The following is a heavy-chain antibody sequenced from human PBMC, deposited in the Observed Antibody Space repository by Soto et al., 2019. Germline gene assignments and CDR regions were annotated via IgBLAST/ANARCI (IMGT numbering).Heavy chain of an antibody. J-gene: IGHJ4*02. Sequence: QVQLQESGPALVKPSETLSLTCTVSGGSISGYYWSWIRQPPVKGLEWIGYIYYSTNYNPSLKRRVTISSDTSKTQLSATLTSVTAADKAVYYCARTSPVDGAFDYWGQGALVTGSS. V-gene: IGHV4-59*01. D-gene: IGHD6-19*01. CDR2: IYYST. CDR3: ARTSPVDGAFDY. CDR1: GGSISGYY.